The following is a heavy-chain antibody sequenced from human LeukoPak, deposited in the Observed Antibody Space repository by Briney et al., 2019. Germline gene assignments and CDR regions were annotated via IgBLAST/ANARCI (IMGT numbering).Heavy chain of an antibody. D-gene: IGHD3-3*01. CDR1: GFTFSSYA. CDR2: ISGSGGST. V-gene: IGHV3-23*01. Sequence: GGSLRLSCAASGFTFSSYAMSWVRQAPGKGLEWVSAISGSGGSTYYADSVKGRFTISRDNSKNTLYLQMNSLRAEDTAVYYCAKYYDFWSGPKLVRGGDNYYYYYGMDVWGQGTTVTVSS. J-gene: IGHJ6*02. CDR3: AKYYDFWSGPKLVRGGDNYYYYYGMDV.